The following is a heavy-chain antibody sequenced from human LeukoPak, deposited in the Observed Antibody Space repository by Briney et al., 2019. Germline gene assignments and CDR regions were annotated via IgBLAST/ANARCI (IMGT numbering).Heavy chain of an antibody. CDR1: GGSISSSSYY. Sequence: SETLSLTCSASGGSISSSSYYWGWIRQPPGKGLEWIGSIYYSGSTYHNPSLKSRVTMSVDTSKNQFSLTLTSVTAADTAIYYCARLDYSSSYYDSWGQGTLVTVSS. J-gene: IGHJ4*02. V-gene: IGHV4-39*01. CDR3: ARLDYSSSYYDS. D-gene: IGHD6-13*01. CDR2: IYYSGST.